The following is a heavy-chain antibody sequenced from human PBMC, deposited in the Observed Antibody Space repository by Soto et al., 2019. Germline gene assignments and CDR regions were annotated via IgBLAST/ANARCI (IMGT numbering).Heavy chain of an antibody. V-gene: IGHV3-48*01. J-gene: IGHJ5*02. CDR3: AREVCSSTSCYRNWFDP. Sequence: PGGSLRLSCAASGFTFSSYSMNWVRQAPGKGLEWVSYISSSSSTIYYADSVKGRFTISRDNAENSLYLQMNSLRAEDTAVYYCAREVCSSTSCYRNWFDPWGQGTLVTVSS. CDR1: GFTFSSYS. D-gene: IGHD2-2*01. CDR2: ISSSSSTI.